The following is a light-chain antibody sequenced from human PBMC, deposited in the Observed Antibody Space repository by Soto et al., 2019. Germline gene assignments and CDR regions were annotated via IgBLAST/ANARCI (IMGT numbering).Light chain of an antibody. J-gene: IGKJ3*01. CDR3: LQKYFYPFT. CDR2: AAS. CDR1: QGIRND. Sequence: AIQMTQSPSSLSASVGDRVTITCRASQGIRNDLDWFQQKPGKAPKLPIYAASNLQSGVPARFSGSGSGTDFTLTISSLQPEDFATYYCLQKYFYPFTFGPGTKVDIK. V-gene: IGKV1-6*01.